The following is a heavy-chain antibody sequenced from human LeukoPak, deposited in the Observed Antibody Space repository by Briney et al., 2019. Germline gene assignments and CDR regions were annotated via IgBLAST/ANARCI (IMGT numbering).Heavy chain of an antibody. D-gene: IGHD2-2*01. CDR2: INPNSGGT. Sequence: GSVKVSCKAYGYTSTGYYMHWVRQAPGQGLEWMGWINPNSGGTNYAQKFQGRVTMTRDTSISTAYMELSRLRSDDTAVYYCARDGCSSTSCPPCNYYYYMDVWGKGTTVTVSS. V-gene: IGHV1-2*02. CDR3: ARDGCSSTSCPPCNYYYYMDV. J-gene: IGHJ6*03. CDR1: GYTSTGYY.